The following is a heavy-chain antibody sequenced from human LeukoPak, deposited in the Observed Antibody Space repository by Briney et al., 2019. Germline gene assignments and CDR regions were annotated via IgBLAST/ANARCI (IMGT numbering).Heavy chain of an antibody. D-gene: IGHD1-1*01. V-gene: IGHV4-34*01. J-gene: IGHJ4*02. Sequence: SETLSLTCAVYGGSFSGYYWSWIRQPPGKGLEWIGEINHSGSTNYNPSLKSRVTISVDTSKNQFSLKLSSVTAADTAGYYCARRTTGTTRYFDYWGQGTLVTVSS. CDR1: GGSFSGYY. CDR2: INHSGST. CDR3: ARRTTGTTRYFDY.